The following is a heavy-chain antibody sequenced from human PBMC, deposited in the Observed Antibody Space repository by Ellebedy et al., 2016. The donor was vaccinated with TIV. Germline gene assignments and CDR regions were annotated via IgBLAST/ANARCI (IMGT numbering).Heavy chain of an antibody. J-gene: IGHJ5*01. CDR2: MYYSGST. CDR1: GGSISSSSHY. D-gene: IGHD3-3*01. CDR3: ARGPFWSRYYPPWFDP. Sequence: SETLSLTXSVSGGSISSSSHYWGWIRQPPGKGLEWLGSMYYSGSTYYNPSLKSRVTISVDTSKNQFSLKLTSVTAADTAVYYCARGPFWSRYYPPWFDPWGQGALVTVSS. V-gene: IGHV4-39*01.